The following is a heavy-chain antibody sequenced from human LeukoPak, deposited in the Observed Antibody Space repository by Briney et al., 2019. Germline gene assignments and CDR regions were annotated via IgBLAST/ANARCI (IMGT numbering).Heavy chain of an antibody. J-gene: IGHJ6*02. CDR3: AKDRVQVGYYYGMDV. CDR2: ISWNSGSI. V-gene: IGHV3-9*01. CDR1: GFTFDDYG. Sequence: GRSLRLSCAAAGFTFDDYGMHWVRQAPGKGLEWVSRISWNSGSIGYADSVEGRFTISRDKAKNSLYLQMNSLRPEDTALYYCAKDRVQVGYYYGMDVWGQGTTVTVSS. D-gene: IGHD2-2*01.